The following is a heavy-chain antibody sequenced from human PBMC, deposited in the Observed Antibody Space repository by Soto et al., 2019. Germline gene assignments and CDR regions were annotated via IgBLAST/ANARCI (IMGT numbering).Heavy chain of an antibody. J-gene: IGHJ6*02. Sequence: PGGSLRLSCAASGFTFSTYAMSWVRQAPGKGLEWVAALSGSGDYTYYADSVKGRFTISRDNSKSTLYLQMNSLRAEDTALYYCAKGRSYYYYYGVDVWGQGTTVTVSS. CDR1: GFTFSTYA. V-gene: IGHV3-23*01. CDR3: AKGRSYYYYYGVDV. CDR2: LSGSGDYT.